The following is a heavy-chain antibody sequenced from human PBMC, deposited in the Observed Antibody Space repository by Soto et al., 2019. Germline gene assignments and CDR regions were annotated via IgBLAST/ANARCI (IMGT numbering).Heavy chain of an antibody. J-gene: IGHJ4*02. V-gene: IGHV4-59*01. CDR1: GGSISNSY. CDR2: ISYSGNT. CDR3: ARAPMVLSRSYFDS. Sequence: SETLSLTCTVSGGSISNSYWSWIRQPPGKGLEWIGYISYSGNTNYNPSLKSRVSISVDTSKNQLSLNLTSVTAADTAVYYCARAPMVLSRSYFDSWGQGTPVTVSS. D-gene: IGHD2-8*01.